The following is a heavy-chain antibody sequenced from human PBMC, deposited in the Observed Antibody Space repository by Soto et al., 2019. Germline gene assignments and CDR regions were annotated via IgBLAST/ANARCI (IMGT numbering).Heavy chain of an antibody. V-gene: IGHV4-39*01. CDR3: ARLNCSSTSCYAGY. Sequence: ETLSLTCTVSGGSISSSSYYWGWIRQPPGKGLEWIGSIYYSGSTYYNPSLKSRVTISVDTSKNQFSLKLSSVTAADTAVYYCARLNCSSTSCYAGYWGQGTLVTVSS. J-gene: IGHJ4*02. CDR1: GGSISSSSYY. D-gene: IGHD2-2*01. CDR2: IYYSGST.